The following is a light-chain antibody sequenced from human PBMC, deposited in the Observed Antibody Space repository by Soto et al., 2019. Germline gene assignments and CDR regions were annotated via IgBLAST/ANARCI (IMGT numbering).Light chain of an antibody. V-gene: IGKV3-20*01. CDR3: QQYGSATST. J-gene: IGKJ1*01. CDR1: QRFXRNY. CDR2: CAS. Sequence: IVLTQSACTLSLSPGERATLPRRASQRFXRNYLAWYQQKPGQAPRLPVACASGMATGSPDRLRGSGSETEFTLPVSGLDPDDFAVYYLQQYGSATSTFGQGTKVDIK.